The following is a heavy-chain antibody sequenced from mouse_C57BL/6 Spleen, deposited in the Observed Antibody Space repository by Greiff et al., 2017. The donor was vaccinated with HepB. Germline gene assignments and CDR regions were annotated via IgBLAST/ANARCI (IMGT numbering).Heavy chain of an antibody. V-gene: IGHV1-18*01. D-gene: IGHD1-1*01. Sequence: EVQLQQSGPELVKPGASVKIPCKASGYTFTDYNMDWVKQSHGKSLEWIGDINPNNGGTIYNQKFTGKATLTVDKSSSTAYMELRSLTSEDTAVYDCARSPSTVVAPYYAMDYWGQGTSVTVSS. CDR2: INPNNGGT. CDR3: ARSPSTVVAPYYAMDY. J-gene: IGHJ4*01. CDR1: GYTFTDYN.